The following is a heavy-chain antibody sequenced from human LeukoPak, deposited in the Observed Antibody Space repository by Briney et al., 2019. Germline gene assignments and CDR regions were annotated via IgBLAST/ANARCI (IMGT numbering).Heavy chain of an antibody. CDR3: AKGSSRPPNAFDI. Sequence: GGSLRLSCAASGFTFSGHWMSWVRQAPGRGLEWVASIRQDGSEKHYVDSVEGRFTISRDNAKNSLHLQMNSLRAEDTAVYYCAKGSSRPPNAFDIWGQGTLVTVSS. J-gene: IGHJ3*02. CDR1: GFTFSGHW. CDR2: IRQDGSEK. D-gene: IGHD6-6*01. V-gene: IGHV3-7*01.